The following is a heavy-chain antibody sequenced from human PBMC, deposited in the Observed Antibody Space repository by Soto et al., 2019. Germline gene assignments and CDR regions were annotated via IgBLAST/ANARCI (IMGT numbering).Heavy chain of an antibody. V-gene: IGHV3-21*01. CDR1: GFTFSSYS. D-gene: IGHD5-18*01. CDR3: ARDHQRDTAPLDMDV. Sequence: GGSLRLSCAASGFTFSSYSMNWVRQAPGKGLEWVSSISSSSSYIYYADSVKGRFTISRDNAKNSLYLQMNSLRAEDTAVYYCARDHQRDTAPLDMDVWGKGTTVTVSS. J-gene: IGHJ6*03. CDR2: ISSSSSYI.